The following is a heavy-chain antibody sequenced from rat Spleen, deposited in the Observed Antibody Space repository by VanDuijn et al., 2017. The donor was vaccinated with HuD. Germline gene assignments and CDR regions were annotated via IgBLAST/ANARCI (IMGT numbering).Heavy chain of an antibody. D-gene: IGHD1-6*01. Sequence: EVQLVESGGRLVQPGNSLKLSCAASGFTFSDHAMAWVRQFPKKGLEWVAIIIYDGSGTFYRDSVQGRFTISRDNAKSTLYLQMDSLTSEDTATYYCATGPRILRLDWFAYWGQGTLVTVSS. CDR2: IIYDGSGT. J-gene: IGHJ3*01. CDR1: GFTFSDHA. CDR3: ATGPRILRLDWFAY. V-gene: IGHV5S10*01.